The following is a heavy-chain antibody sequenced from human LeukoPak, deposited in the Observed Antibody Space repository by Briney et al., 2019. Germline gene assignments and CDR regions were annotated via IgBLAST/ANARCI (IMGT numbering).Heavy chain of an antibody. D-gene: IGHD2-15*01. V-gene: IGHV4-30-2*01. CDR3: ARVGGGDCSGGSCFFQPFDN. J-gene: IGHJ4*02. CDR1: GGSISSGDYS. CDR2: IYHRGNT. Sequence: SQTLSLTCAVSGGSISSGDYSWSWIRQPPGKGLECIGFIYHRGNTYYYPSLKSRVTISVDRSKNQFSLMLSSVTAADTAVYYCARVGGGDCSGGSCFFQPFDNWGQGILVTVSS.